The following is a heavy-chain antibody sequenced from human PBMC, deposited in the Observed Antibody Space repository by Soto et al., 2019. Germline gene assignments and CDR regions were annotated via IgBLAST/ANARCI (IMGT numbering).Heavy chain of an antibody. CDR3: ASWALASSHEGFDY. D-gene: IGHD3-3*02. Sequence: SETLSLTCTVSGGSISSSSYYWGWIRQPPGKGLEWIGSIYYSGSTYYNPSLKSRVTISVDTSKNQFSLKLSSVTAADTAVYYCASWALASSHEGFDYWGQGTLVTVSS. CDR1: GGSISSSSYY. CDR2: IYYSGST. V-gene: IGHV4-39*01. J-gene: IGHJ4*02.